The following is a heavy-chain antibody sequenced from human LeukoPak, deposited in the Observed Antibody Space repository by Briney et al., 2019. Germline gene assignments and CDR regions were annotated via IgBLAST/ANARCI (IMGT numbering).Heavy chain of an antibody. J-gene: IGHJ3*01. V-gene: IGHV3-53*01. CDR1: GFSVSSNY. CDR3: VRDSYSGIYRLGAFDV. D-gene: IGHD1-26*01. CDR2: IYSGGST. Sequence: GGSLRLSCAASGFSVSSNYMNWVRQAPGKGLEWVSVIYSGGSTYYADSVKGRFTISRDNSKNTLHLQMNSLRAEDTAVYYCVRDSYSGIYRLGAFDVWGQGTMVTVSS.